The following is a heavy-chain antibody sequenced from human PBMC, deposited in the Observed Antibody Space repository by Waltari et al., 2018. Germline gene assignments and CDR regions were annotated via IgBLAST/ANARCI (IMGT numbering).Heavy chain of an antibody. CDR2: IYHSGGT. CDR1: GYSISSGYY. D-gene: IGHD2-2*01. J-gene: IGHJ6*02. V-gene: IGHV4-38-2*01. Sequence: QVQLQESGPGLVKPSETLSLTCAVSGYSISSGYYWGWIRQPPGKGLEWIGSIYHSGGTYYNPSLKSRVTISVDTSKNQFSLKLSSVTAADTAVYYCARGDCSSTSCYYHYYYYGMDVWGQGTTVTVSS. CDR3: ARGDCSSTSCYYHYYYYGMDV.